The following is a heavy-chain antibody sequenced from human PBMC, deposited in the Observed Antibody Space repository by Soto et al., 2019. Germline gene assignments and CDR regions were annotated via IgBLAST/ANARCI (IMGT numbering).Heavy chain of an antibody. J-gene: IGHJ3*02. Sequence: QLQESGPGLVEPSGTLSLTCAVSRGSMSSSDWWCWVRQAPGKGLEWIGETYHSGNTNYNPSLKSRVTLSVENSQTQFSFTLISVTDADTGVYYCATWGSTAFDIWGQGTMVTVSS. D-gene: IGHD3-16*01. V-gene: IGHV4-4*02. CDR1: RGSMSSSDW. CDR3: ATWGSTAFDI. CDR2: TYHSGNT.